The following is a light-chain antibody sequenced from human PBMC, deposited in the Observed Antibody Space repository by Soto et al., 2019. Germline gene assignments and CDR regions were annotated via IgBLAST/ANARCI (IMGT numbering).Light chain of an antibody. CDR2: AAS. J-gene: IGKJ1*01. CDR3: QQYNKWPPWT. Sequence: EIVMTQSPATLSVSPGERATLSCRASQSIGSNLAWYQQKPGQAPRLLIYAASIRASDVPARFSGSGSRTEFTLTISGLQSDDFAVYFCQQYNKWPPWTFGHGTKVEIK. CDR1: QSIGSN. V-gene: IGKV3-15*01.